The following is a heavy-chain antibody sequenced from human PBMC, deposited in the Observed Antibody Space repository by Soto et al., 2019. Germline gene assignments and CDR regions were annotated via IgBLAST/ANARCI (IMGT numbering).Heavy chain of an antibody. CDR3: ARDPALWSGYYGHFDY. V-gene: IGHV1-46*01. J-gene: IGHJ4*02. CDR2: INPSGGST. CDR1: GYTFTSYY. Sequence: ASVKVSCKASGYTFTSYYMHWVRQAPGQGLEWMGIINPSGGSTSYAQKLQVRVTMTRDTSTSTVYMELSSLRSEDTAVYYCARDPALWSGYYGHFDYWGQGTLVTVSS. D-gene: IGHD3-3*01.